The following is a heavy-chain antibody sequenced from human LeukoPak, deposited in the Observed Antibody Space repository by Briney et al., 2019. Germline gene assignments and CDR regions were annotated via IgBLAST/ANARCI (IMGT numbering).Heavy chain of an antibody. V-gene: IGHV3-30*03. CDR1: GFTFSSYG. J-gene: IGHJ4*02. CDR2: ISYDGSSK. Sequence: GGSLRLSCAPFGFTFSSYGMHWVRQAPGKGLEWVAVISYDGSSKYYADSVKGRFTISRDNSKNTVYLQMNSLRAEDTAVYYCARGPISSLAFDYWGQGTLVTVSS. CDR3: ARGPISSLAFDY. D-gene: IGHD3-16*02.